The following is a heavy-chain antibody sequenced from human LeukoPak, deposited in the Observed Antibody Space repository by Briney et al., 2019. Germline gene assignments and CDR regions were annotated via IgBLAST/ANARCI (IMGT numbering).Heavy chain of an antibody. Sequence: SGGSLRLSCAASGFTFSTYSMNWVRQAPGKGLEWVSYISSGSSTIYYADSMKGRFTISRDNAKNSLYLQMNSLRDEDTAVYYCASRRESFDYWGQGTLVTVSS. CDR3: ASRRESFDY. J-gene: IGHJ4*02. V-gene: IGHV3-48*02. CDR1: GFTFSTYS. CDR2: ISSGSSTI.